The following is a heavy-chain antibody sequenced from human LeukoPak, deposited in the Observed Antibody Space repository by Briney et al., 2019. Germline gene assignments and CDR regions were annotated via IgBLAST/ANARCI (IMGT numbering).Heavy chain of an antibody. Sequence: ASVKVSCKASGYKFTAYYIHWVRQAPRQGLEWMGWINPNTGGTNYAQNFQGRVAMTRDTSISTAYMELSSLTSDDTAIYYCAKDRELDSWGQGTLVTVSS. D-gene: IGHD2-15*01. CDR3: AKDRELDS. J-gene: IGHJ4*02. CDR2: INPNTGGT. V-gene: IGHV1-2*02. CDR1: GYKFTAYY.